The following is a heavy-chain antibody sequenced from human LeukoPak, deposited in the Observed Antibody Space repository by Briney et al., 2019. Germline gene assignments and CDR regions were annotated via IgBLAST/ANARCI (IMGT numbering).Heavy chain of an antibody. V-gene: IGHV3-23*01. Sequence: GGSLRLSCVASGFTFSSYAMTWVRQAPGKGLGWVSGISGSGDRTYYADSVKGRFTNSRDNSKNTLYLEMNGLTAEDSAVYYCAKDRMAAAGRQDIWNYWGQGTLVTVSS. CDR2: ISGSGDRT. J-gene: IGHJ4*02. CDR1: GFTFSSYA. CDR3: AKDRMAAAGRQDIWNY. D-gene: IGHD6-25*01.